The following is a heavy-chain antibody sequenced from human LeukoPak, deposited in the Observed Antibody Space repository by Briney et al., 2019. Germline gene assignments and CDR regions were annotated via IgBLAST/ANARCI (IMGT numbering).Heavy chain of an antibody. CDR1: GFTFSSYS. CDR2: ISSSSSYI. CDR3: ARDWVHYYGSGSFH. D-gene: IGHD3-10*01. Sequence: GGPLRLSCAASGFTFSSYSMNWVRQAPGKGLEWVSSISSSSSYIYYADSVKGRFTISRDNAKNSLYLQMNSLRAEDTAVYYCARDWVHYYGSGSFHWGQGTLVTVSS. J-gene: IGHJ4*02. V-gene: IGHV3-21*01.